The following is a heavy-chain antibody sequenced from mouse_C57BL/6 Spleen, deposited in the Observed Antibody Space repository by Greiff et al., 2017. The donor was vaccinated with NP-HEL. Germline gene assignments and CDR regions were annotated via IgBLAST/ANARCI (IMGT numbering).Heavy chain of an antibody. CDR2: IYPGDGDT. CDR1: GYAFSSYW. CDR3: ARGVYGSSFYYAMDY. D-gene: IGHD1-1*01. V-gene: IGHV1-80*01. J-gene: IGHJ4*01. Sequence: QVQLQQSGAELVKPGASVKISCKASGYAFSSYWMNWVKQRPGKGLEWIGQIYPGDGDTNYNGKFKGKATLTADKSSSTAYMQLSSLTSEDSAVYFCARGVYGSSFYYAMDYWGQGTSVTVSS.